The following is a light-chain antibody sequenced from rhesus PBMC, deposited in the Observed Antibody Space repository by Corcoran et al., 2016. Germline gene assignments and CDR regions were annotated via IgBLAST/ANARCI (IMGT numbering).Light chain of an antibody. CDR1: TLKIYY. V-gene: IGLV3S11*01. CDR2: GNT. J-gene: IGLJ1*01. Sequence: SSGLTQAPALSVALGHTVRMTCQGDTLKIYYASWYQQKPGQVPVLVIYGNTNRPSGIPGRFSGSWSGNTGSLTITGAQVEDETDYYCGSWDNSGNHFIFGAGTRLTVL. CDR3: GSWDNSGNHFI.